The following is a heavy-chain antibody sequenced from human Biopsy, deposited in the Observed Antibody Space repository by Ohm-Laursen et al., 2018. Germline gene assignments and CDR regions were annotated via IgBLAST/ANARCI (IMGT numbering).Heavy chain of an antibody. J-gene: IGHJ2*01. V-gene: IGHV4-4*07. CDR1: GGSISNYY. CDR2: IYSSGST. D-gene: IGHD3-22*01. CDR3: ARDRGYYSDRTVPGYFDL. Sequence: GTLSLTCTVSGGSISNYYWSWIRQPAGKGLEWIGRIYSSGSTNYNPSLKSRVTMSVDTSKNQFSLILSSMTVADTAVYYCARDRGYYSDRTVPGYFDLWGRGTLVTVSS.